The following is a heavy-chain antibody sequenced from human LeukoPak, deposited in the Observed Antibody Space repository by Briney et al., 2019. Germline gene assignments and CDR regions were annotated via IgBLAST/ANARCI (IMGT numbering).Heavy chain of an antibody. CDR3: ARGDSGKWNYKRGFDY. CDR1: GFIFSSNY. CDR2: IYSGGST. Sequence: GGSLRLSCAASGFIFSSNYMSWVRQAPGKGLEWVSVIYSGGSTNYSDSLKGRFSISRDNSKNTLYLQMNSLRAEDTAVYYCARGDSGKWNYKRGFDYWGQGTLVTVSS. V-gene: IGHV3-53*01. D-gene: IGHD1-26*01. J-gene: IGHJ4*02.